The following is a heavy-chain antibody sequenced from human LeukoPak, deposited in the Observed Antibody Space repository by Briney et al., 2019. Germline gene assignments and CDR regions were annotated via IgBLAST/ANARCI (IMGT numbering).Heavy chain of an antibody. Sequence: PGRSLRLSCAASGLTFSSYAMHWVRQAPGKGLEWVAVISYDGSNKYYADSVKGRFTISRDNSKNTLYLQMNSLRAEDTAVYYCARGGSLWFGERDLIDYWGQGTLVTVSS. CDR2: ISYDGSNK. V-gene: IGHV3-30*04. D-gene: IGHD3-10*01. CDR3: ARGGSLWFGERDLIDY. CDR1: GLTFSSYA. J-gene: IGHJ4*02.